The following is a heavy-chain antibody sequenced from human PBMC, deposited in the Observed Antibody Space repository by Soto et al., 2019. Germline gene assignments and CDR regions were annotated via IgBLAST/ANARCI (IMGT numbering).Heavy chain of an antibody. CDR3: TYGSDTPLALDY. V-gene: IGHV2-5*02. Sequence: VSRPTLVNPTHTHALTCNFSGFSLSSRGVGVGWIRQPPGKALEWLAHIYWDDDKRYNTLLKSRLTITKDTSKNQVVLTMTNMDPVDTATYYCTYGSDTPLALDYWGQGTLVTVSS. D-gene: IGHD5-18*01. J-gene: IGHJ4*02. CDR1: GFSLSSRGVG. CDR2: IYWDDDK.